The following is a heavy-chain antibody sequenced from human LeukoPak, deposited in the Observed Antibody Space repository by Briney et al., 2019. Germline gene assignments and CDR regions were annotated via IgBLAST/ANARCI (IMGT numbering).Heavy chain of an antibody. CDR2: IKQDGSEK. D-gene: IGHD1-7*01. Sequence: GGSLRLSCAASAFTFSSYAMSWVRQAPGKGLEWVANIKQDGSEKYYVDSVKGRFTISRDNAKNSLYLQMNSLRAEDTAVYYCAKEANKRELELPFDAFDIWGQGTMVTVSS. CDR3: AKEANKRELELPFDAFDI. CDR1: AFTFSSYA. V-gene: IGHV3-7*01. J-gene: IGHJ3*02.